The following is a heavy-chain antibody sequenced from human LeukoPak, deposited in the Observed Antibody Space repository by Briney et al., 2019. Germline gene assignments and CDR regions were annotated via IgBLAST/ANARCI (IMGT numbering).Heavy chain of an antibody. CDR1: GGTFSSYA. J-gene: IGHJ4*02. CDR2: IIPIFGTA. Sequence: ASVKVSCKASGGTFSSYAISWVRQAPGQGLEWMGGIIPIFGTANYAQKFQGRVTITTDESTSTAYMELSSLRSEDTAVYDCASGFPRPARGFYFDYWGQGTLVTVSS. CDR3: ASGFPRPARGFYFDY. D-gene: IGHD2-2*01. V-gene: IGHV1-69*05.